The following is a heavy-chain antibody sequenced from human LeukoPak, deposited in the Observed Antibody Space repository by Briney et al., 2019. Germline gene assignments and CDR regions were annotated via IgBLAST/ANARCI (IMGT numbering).Heavy chain of an antibody. CDR1: GFTFSIAW. Sequence: GGSLRLSCAASGFTFSIAWMNWVRQAPGKGLEWVGRVKSKSDGGTTDYAAPVKGRFTISRDDSKNTLYLQMNSLKTEDTAVYYCTTSITTYYDYIWGSYQNWFDPWGQGTLVTVSS. V-gene: IGHV3-15*01. CDR3: TTSITTYYDYIWGSYQNWFDP. CDR2: VKSKSDGGTT. D-gene: IGHD3-16*02. J-gene: IGHJ5*02.